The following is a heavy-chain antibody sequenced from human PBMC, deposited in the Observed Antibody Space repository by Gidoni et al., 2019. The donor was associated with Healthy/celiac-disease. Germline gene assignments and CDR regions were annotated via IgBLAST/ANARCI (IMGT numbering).Heavy chain of an antibody. CDR1: GFTFSSYS. CDR2: ISSSSSYI. CDR3: ATAYSRRAEYFQH. D-gene: IGHD6-13*01. V-gene: IGHV3-21*01. Sequence: EVQLVESGGGLVKHGGSLRLSCAASGFTFSSYSMNWVRQAPGKGLEWVSSISSSSSYIYYADSVKGRFTISRDNAKNSLYLQMNSLRAEDTAVYYCATAYSRRAEYFQHWGQGTLVTVSS. J-gene: IGHJ1*01.